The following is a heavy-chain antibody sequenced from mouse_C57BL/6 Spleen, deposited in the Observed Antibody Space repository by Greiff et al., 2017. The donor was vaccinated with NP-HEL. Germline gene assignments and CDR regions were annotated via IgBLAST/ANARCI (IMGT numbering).Heavy chain of an antibody. CDR3: ARVRGWPNWYFDV. Sequence: QVHVKQPGTELVKPGASVKLSCKASGYTFTSYWMHWVKQRPGQGLEWIGNINPSNGGTNYNEKFKRKATLTVDKSSSTAYMQLSSLTSEDSAVYYCARVRGWPNWYFDVWGTGTTVTVSS. V-gene: IGHV1-53*01. CDR2: INPSNGGT. D-gene: IGHD3-2*02. J-gene: IGHJ1*03. CDR1: GYTFTSYW.